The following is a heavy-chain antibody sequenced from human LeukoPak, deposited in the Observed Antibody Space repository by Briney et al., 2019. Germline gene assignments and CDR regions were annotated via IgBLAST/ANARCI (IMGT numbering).Heavy chain of an antibody. Sequence: GGSLRLSCVASGFTVSSNYMSWVRQAPGKGLEWVSVIHSGSSTYYAESVKGRFTISRNTSKNTLYLQMNSLRADDTAVYYCARDRSSGWYVYDYWGQGTLVTVSS. J-gene: IGHJ4*02. CDR1: GFTVSSNY. D-gene: IGHD6-19*01. CDR3: ARDRSSGWYVYDY. CDR2: IHSGSST. V-gene: IGHV3-53*01.